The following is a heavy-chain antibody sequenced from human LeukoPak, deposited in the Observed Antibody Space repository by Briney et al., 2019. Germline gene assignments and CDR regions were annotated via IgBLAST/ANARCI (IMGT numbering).Heavy chain of an antibody. V-gene: IGHV4-39*07. Sequence: SETLSLTCNVSGGSISSRGYYWAWIRQPPGKGLEWIGSVSYSGSTYYSPSLKSRVTISLDTSKNQFSLKLSSVTAADTAVYYCARDNVVDATSGIDYWGQGTLVTVSS. CDR2: VSYSGST. CDR1: GGSISSRGYY. J-gene: IGHJ4*02. CDR3: ARDNVVDATSGIDY. D-gene: IGHD2-15*01.